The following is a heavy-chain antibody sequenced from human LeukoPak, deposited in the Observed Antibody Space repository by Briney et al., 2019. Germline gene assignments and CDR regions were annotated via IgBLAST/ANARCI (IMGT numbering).Heavy chain of an antibody. J-gene: IGHJ5*02. D-gene: IGHD1-26*01. CDR2: IIPIFGIA. Sequence: SVKVSCKASGGTFSSYAISWVRQAPGQGLERMGRIIPIFGIANYAQKFQGRVTITADKSTSTAYMELSSLRSEDTAVYYCARGKESLVWFDPWGQGTLVTVSS. V-gene: IGHV1-69*04. CDR3: ARGKESLVWFDP. CDR1: GGTFSSYA.